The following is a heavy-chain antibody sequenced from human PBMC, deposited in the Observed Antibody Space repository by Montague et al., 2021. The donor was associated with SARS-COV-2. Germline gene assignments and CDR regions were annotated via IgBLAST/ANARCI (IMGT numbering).Heavy chain of an antibody. D-gene: IGHD6-13*01. CDR2: IYYSGST. V-gene: IGHV4-39*07. CDR3: ARVGRQQLVRLSGMDV. CDR1: GGSISSSSYY. J-gene: IGHJ6*02. Sequence: TLSLTCTVSGGSISSSSYYWGWIRQPPGKGLEWIGSIYYSGSTYSNPSLKSRVTISVDTSTNQFSLKLSSVTAADTAVYYCARVGRQQLVRLSGMDVWGQGTTVTVSS.